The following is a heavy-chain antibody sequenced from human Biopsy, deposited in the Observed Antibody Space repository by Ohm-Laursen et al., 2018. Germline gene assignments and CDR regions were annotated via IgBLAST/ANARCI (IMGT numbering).Heavy chain of an antibody. J-gene: IGHJ4*02. CDR1: GFTYSSYA. CDR2: ISGNSDII. Sequence: SLRLSCTSSGFTYSSYAINWFRQAPGTGLEWVSTISGNSDIIYDTDSVKGRFTISRDNSKNTLYLQMNSLRADDTAVYYCALAAAQTVTHFDYWGQGTLVTVSS. V-gene: IGHV3-23*01. D-gene: IGHD2-21*02. CDR3: ALAAAQTVTHFDY.